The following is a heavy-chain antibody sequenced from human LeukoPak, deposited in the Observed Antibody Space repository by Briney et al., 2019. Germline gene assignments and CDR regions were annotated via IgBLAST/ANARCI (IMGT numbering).Heavy chain of an antibody. CDR3: ARGLRRRCGGDCYLVY. CDR2: MNPNSGDT. CDR1: GYTFTSYD. V-gene: IGHV1-8*01. Sequence: ASVKVSCKASGYTFTSYDINWVRQATGQGLEWMGWMNPNSGDTGYAQKFQGRVTMTRNTSISTAYMELSSLRSEDTAVYYCARGLRRRCGGDCYLVYWGQGTLVTVSS. J-gene: IGHJ4*02. D-gene: IGHD2-21*02.